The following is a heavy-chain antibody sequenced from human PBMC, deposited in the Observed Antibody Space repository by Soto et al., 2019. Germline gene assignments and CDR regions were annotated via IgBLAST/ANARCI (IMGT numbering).Heavy chain of an antibody. J-gene: IGHJ5*02. V-gene: IGHV1-69*13. Sequence: GASVKVSCKASGGTFSDLGINWVRQVPGQGLGWMGGIIPIFGTANYAQKFQGRVTIIADESTSTAFMELSSLESEDTAVYYCARGWDHFDSSGLRSWFDPWGQGTLVTVSS. D-gene: IGHD3-22*01. CDR1: GGTFSDLG. CDR3: ARGWDHFDSSGLRSWFDP. CDR2: IIPIFGTA.